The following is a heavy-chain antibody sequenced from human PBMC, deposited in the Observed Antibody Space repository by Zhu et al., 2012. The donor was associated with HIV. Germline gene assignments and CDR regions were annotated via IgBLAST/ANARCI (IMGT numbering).Heavy chain of an antibody. CDR1: GGSFSGYY. CDR2: INRSGDT. D-gene: IGHD3-10*01. J-gene: IGHJ4*02. CDR3: ARGYGSGSYYHY. Sequence: QVQLQQWGAGLLKPSETLSLTCAAYGGSFSGYYWGWIRQPPGKGLEWIGEINRSGDTNYNPSLKSRVTISVDTSKNQFSLKLNSVTAADTAVYYCARGYGSGSYYHYWGQGTLVTVSS. V-gene: IGHV4-34*01.